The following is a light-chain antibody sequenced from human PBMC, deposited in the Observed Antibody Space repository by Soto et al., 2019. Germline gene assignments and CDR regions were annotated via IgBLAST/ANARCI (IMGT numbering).Light chain of an antibody. V-gene: IGLV1-40*01. Sequence: QSVLTQPPSVSGAPGQRVTISCTGSSSNIGARYDVHWYQQLPGTAPKLLISVNNNRPSGVPDRFSGSKSGTSASLAITGLQAEDEADYYCQSYDSSLSGYVVFGGGTQLTVL. CDR1: SSNIGARYD. CDR3: QSYDSSLSGYVV. CDR2: VNN. J-gene: IGLJ2*01.